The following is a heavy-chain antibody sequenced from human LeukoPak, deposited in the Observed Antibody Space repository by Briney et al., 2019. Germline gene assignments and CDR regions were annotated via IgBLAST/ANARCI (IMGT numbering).Heavy chain of an antibody. Sequence: SETLSLTCTVSGGSISSYYWSWIRQPPGKGLERIGYIYYSGSTNYNPSLKSRVTISVDTSKNPFSLKLSSVTAADTAVYYCARNSRPYNWFAPWGQGTLVTVSS. J-gene: IGHJ5*02. CDR3: ARNSRPYNWFAP. CDR1: GGSISSYY. CDR2: IYYSGST. V-gene: IGHV4-59*01.